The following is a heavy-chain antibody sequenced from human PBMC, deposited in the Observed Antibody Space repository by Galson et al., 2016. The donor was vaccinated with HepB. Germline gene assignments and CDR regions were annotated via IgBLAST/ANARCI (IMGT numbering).Heavy chain of an antibody. V-gene: IGHV5-51*03. D-gene: IGHD6-13*01. Sequence: QSGAAVKKPGESPQISCKGPGYRLTSYWIGWVRQMPGKGLEWMGLIYPADSDTRYSQSFQGQVTHSVDKSISTAYLQWSSLKTSDSAIYYCAAVSSSWYDNAFEIWGQGTMVIVSS. J-gene: IGHJ3*02. CDR1: GYRLTSYW. CDR3: AAVSSSWYDNAFEI. CDR2: IYPADSDT.